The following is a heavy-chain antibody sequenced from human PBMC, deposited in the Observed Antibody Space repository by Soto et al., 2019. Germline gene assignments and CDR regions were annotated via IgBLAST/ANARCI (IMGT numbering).Heavy chain of an antibody. D-gene: IGHD3-22*01. J-gene: IGHJ4*02. CDR2: INSDGSGT. Sequence: EVQLVESGGGLVQLAGSLRLSCEASGFTFSTYWMHWVRQAPGKGLVWVSRINSDGSGTYYEDSVEGRLTITRDKAQNTMYLQMNRLRAGDTAVYYCVRGEGDYHDGKGYLGGHWGQGTLVTVSS. CDR1: GFTFSTYW. V-gene: IGHV3-74*01. CDR3: VRGEGDYHDGKGYLGGH.